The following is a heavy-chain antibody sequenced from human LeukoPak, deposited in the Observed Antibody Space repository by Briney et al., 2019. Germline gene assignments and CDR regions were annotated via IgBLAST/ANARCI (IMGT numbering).Heavy chain of an antibody. CDR1: GFVFSSYW. D-gene: IGHD3-16*01. CDR2: INPDGSSI. J-gene: IGHJ4*02. CDR3: GRDLSWGSTDY. Sequence: PGGSLRLSCAASGFVFSSYWMYWVRQAPGRGLVWVSRINPDGSSIGYADFVRGRFTISRDNAKNTLFLQMNSLTVEDTAMYYCGRDLSWGSTDYWGQGTLVTVSS. V-gene: IGHV3-74*01.